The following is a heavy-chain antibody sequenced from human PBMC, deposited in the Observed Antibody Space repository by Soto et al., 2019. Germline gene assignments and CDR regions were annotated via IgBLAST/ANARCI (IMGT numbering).Heavy chain of an antibody. CDR1: GGSVSSESHY. Sequence: KSSETLSLTCTVSGGSVSSESHYWSWIRQTPGKGLEWIGYIYYTGSTNYNPSLKGRVTMSVDTSRDQVSLRLRSVTRADTAVYYCARDQYAFRSGSYYYAMEVWGQGTKVTVSS. D-gene: IGHD3-3*01. V-gene: IGHV4-61*01. CDR2: IYYTGST. CDR3: ARDQYAFRSGSYYYAMEV. J-gene: IGHJ6*02.